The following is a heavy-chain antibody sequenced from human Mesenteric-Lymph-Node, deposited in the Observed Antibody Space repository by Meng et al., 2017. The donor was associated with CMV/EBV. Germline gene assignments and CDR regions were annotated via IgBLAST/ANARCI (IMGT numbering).Heavy chain of an antibody. CDR2: NYCSGST. J-gene: IGHJ4*02. CDR3: TRRRWHPGGAIGY. Sequence: CTVCGGTISSRTYWGWLRQAPGKELDWIGSNYCSGSTYYNPSIRIRVTIAVDTSKNQFSLKLSSVTAADTAMYYCTRRRWHPGGAIGYWGQGTLVTVSS. V-gene: IGHV4-39*01. D-gene: IGHD1-26*01. CDR1: GGTISSRTY.